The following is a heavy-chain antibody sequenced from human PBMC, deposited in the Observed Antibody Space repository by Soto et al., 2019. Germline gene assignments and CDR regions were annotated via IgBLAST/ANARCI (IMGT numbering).Heavy chain of an antibody. D-gene: IGHD3-16*01. CDR3: SSGGDTTQAFDY. V-gene: IGHV3-30*03. CDR1: GFTFSSYG. CDR2: ISYDGSNK. Sequence: ESGGGVVQPGRSLRLSCAASGFTFSSYGMHWVRQAPGKGLEWVAVISYDGSNKYYADSVKGRFTISRDNSKNTLYLQMNSLRAEDTAVYYCSSGGDTTQAFDYWGQGTLVTVSS. J-gene: IGHJ4*02.